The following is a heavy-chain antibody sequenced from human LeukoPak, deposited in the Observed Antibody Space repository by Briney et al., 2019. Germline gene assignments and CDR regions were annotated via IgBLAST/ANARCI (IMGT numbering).Heavy chain of an antibody. J-gene: IGHJ4*02. Sequence: AETLSLTCAVYGGSFSGYYWGWLRQPPGKGREWIGEINHGGSTNYNPSLKSRVTISVDTSKNQFSLKLSSVTAADAAVYYCARHYGSGSYYKYWGQGTLVTASS. D-gene: IGHD3-10*01. CDR1: GGSFSGYY. CDR3: ARHYGSGSYYKY. V-gene: IGHV4-34*01. CDR2: INHGGST.